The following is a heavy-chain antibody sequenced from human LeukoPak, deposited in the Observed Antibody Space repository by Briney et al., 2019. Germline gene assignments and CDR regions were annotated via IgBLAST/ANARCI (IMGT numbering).Heavy chain of an antibody. V-gene: IGHV4-59*01. CDR1: GGSISSYY. D-gene: IGHD3-10*01. CDR3: ARGGLWFGESFDY. Sequence: SETLSLTCTVSGGSISSYYWSWIRQPPGKGLEWIGYIYYSGSTNYNPSLESRVTISLDTSKNQFSLKLNSVTAADTAVYYCARGGLWFGESFDYWGQGTLVTVSS. J-gene: IGHJ4*02. CDR2: IYYSGST.